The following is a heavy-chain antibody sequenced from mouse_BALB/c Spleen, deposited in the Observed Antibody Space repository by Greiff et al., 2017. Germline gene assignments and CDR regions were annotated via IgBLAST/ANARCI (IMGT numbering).Heavy chain of an antibody. J-gene: IGHJ3*01. CDR1: GFTFSSYT. CDR2: ISSGGSYT. Sequence: EVKVVESGGGLVKPGGSLKLSCAASGFTFSSYTMSWVRQTPEKRLEWVATISSGGSYTYYPDSVKGRFTISRDNAKNTLYLQMSSLKSEDTAMYYCTREEYWGQGTLVTVSA. CDR3: TREEY. V-gene: IGHV5-6-4*01.